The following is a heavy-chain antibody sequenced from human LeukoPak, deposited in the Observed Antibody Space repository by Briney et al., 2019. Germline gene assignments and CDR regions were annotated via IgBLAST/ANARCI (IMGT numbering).Heavy chain of an antibody. J-gene: IGHJ4*02. V-gene: IGHV4-59*12. CDR3: ASLMDTAMVTSLDY. Sequence: PSETLSLTCTVSGGSISSYYWSWIRQPPGKGLEWIGYIYYSGSTNYNPSLKSRVTISVDTSKNQFSLKLSSVTAADTAVYYCASLMDTAMVTSLDYWGQGTLVTVS. D-gene: IGHD5-18*01. CDR2: IYYSGST. CDR1: GGSISSYY.